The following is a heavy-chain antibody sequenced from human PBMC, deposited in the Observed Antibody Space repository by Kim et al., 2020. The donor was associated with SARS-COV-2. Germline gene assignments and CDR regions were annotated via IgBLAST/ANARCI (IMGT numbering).Heavy chain of an antibody. J-gene: IGHJ3*02. Sequence: AESGMGRFAISIDNSKNTLYLQMNSLRAADTAVYYCAKAYYGTGKDAFDIWGQGTMVTVSS. CDR3: AKAYYGTGKDAFDI. V-gene: IGHV3-23*01. D-gene: IGHD3-10*01.